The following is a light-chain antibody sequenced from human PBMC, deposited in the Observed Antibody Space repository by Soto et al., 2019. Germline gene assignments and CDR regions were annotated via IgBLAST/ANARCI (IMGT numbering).Light chain of an antibody. Sequence: QSVLTQPPSASGTPGQRVSISCSGGSSNIGTNTVNWYQHLPGTAPKLLIFSNDERPSGVPDRFSGSKSGTSASLAISGLQSDDEADYYCQSYDYSLSAHYVFGAGTKLTVL. CDR3: QSYDYSLSAHYV. CDR2: SND. J-gene: IGLJ1*01. V-gene: IGLV1-44*01. CDR1: SSNIGTNT.